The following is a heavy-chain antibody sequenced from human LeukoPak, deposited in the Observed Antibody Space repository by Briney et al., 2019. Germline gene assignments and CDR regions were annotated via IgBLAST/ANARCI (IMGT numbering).Heavy chain of an antibody. Sequence: GGSLRLSCAASGFTFSNYAITWVRQPPGKGLEWVSVISGSGSNTYYADSVKGRFTISRDNSKNTVFLQMDSLRDEDTAVYYCSKESAGSGRWYSQHFDNWGQGSLVTVSS. D-gene: IGHD4-23*01. CDR1: GFTFSNYA. J-gene: IGHJ4*02. V-gene: IGHV3-23*01. CDR3: SKESAGSGRWYSQHFDN. CDR2: ISGSGSNT.